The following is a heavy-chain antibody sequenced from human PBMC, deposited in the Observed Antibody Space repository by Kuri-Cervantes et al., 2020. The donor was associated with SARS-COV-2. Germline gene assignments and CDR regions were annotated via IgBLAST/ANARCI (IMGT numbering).Heavy chain of an antibody. J-gene: IGHJ4*02. Sequence: SETLSLTCIVSGDSMDSVYYYWSWIRQPPGKGLEWIGYTLYSGSPYYNPSLKSRVTISVDTSKNQFSLKLSSVTAADTAVYYCARGVVRNKMIVVVFTGTEYYFDSWGQGTLVTVSS. D-gene: IGHD3-22*01. V-gene: IGHV4-30-4*01. CDR1: GDSMDSVYYY. CDR2: TLYSGSP. CDR3: ARGVVRNKMIVVVFTGTEYYFDS.